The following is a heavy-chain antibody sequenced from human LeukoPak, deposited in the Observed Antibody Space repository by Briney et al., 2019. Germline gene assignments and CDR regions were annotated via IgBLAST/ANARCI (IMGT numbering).Heavy chain of an antibody. CDR1: GFTFSSYS. CDR3: AVGSGTYDY. Sequence: PGGSLRLSCAASGFTFSSYSMNWVRQAPGKGLEWVSYISSSSSTIYYADSVKGRFTISRDNAKNSLYLQMNSLRAEDTAVYYCAVGSGTYDYWGQGTLVTVSS. J-gene: IGHJ4*02. D-gene: IGHD1-14*01. CDR2: ISSSSSTI. V-gene: IGHV3-48*01.